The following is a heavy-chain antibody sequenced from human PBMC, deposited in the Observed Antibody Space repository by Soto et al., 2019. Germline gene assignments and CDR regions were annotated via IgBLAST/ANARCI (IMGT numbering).Heavy chain of an antibody. D-gene: IGHD1-20*01. J-gene: IGHJ6*02. CDR2: IYPGDSDT. CDR1: GYSFTSYW. CDR3: ARTYNWNDYYYGVDV. Sequence: GESLKISCKGSGYSFTSYWIGWVRQMPGKGLEWMGIIYPGDSDTRYSPSFQGQVTISADKSISTAYLQWSSLKASDTAMYYCARTYNWNDYYYGVDVWGQGTTVTVSS. V-gene: IGHV5-51*01.